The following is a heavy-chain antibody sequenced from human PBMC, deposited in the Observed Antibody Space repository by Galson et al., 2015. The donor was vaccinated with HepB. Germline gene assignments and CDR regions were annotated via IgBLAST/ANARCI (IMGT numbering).Heavy chain of an antibody. D-gene: IGHD3-22*01. CDR1: GYTFTSYG. J-gene: IGHJ5*02. Sequence: SVKVSCKASGYTFTSYGISWVRQAPGQGLEWMGWISAYNGNTNYAQKLQGRVTMTTDTSTSTAYMELRSLRSDDTAVYYCARWGAYYDSSGYYYETFLEWFDPWGQGTLVTVSS. V-gene: IGHV1-18*04. CDR2: ISAYNGNT. CDR3: ARWGAYYDSSGYYYETFLEWFDP.